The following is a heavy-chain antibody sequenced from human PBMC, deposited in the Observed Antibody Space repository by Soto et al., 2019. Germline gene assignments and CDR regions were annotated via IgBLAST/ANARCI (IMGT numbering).Heavy chain of an antibody. CDR3: AIEKRGDRYGRRRRPLDP. V-gene: IGHV4-34*01. Sequence: SETLSLSCAVYGGSFSGYYWSWIRQPPGKGLEWIGEINHSGSTNYNPSLKSRVTISVDTSKNQFSLKLSSVTAADTAVYYCAIEKRGDRYGRRRRPLDPCGQGPLVTVYS. D-gene: IGHD5-18*01. J-gene: IGHJ5*02. CDR1: GGSFSGYY. CDR2: INHSGST.